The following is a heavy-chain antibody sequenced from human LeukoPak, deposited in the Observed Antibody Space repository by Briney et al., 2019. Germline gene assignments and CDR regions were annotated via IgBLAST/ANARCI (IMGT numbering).Heavy chain of an antibody. J-gene: IGHJ4*02. CDR3: ARDWDTVVYFGYFDY. Sequence: ASVKVSCKASGYTFTSYGISWVRQAPGQGLEWMGWISAYNGNTNYAQKLQGRVTMTTDTSTSTAYMELRSLRSDDTAVYYCARDWDTVVYFGYFDYWGQGTLVTVSS. CDR1: GYTFTSYG. D-gene: IGHD2-8*01. CDR2: ISAYNGNT. V-gene: IGHV1-18*01.